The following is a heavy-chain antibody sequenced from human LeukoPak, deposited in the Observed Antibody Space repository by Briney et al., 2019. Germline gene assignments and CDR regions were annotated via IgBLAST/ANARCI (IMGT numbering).Heavy chain of an antibody. J-gene: IGHJ4*02. CDR3: ARGTVTAPGIDY. CDR2: IKEDGVEK. CDR1: GFTFSNYW. V-gene: IGHV3-7*01. Sequence: GGSLRLSCAASGFTFSNYWMSWVRQAPGKGLEWVANIKEDGVEKYCVDSVKGRFAISRDNAKNSVYLQINSLRADDTAVYYCARGTVTAPGIDYWGQGTLVTVSS. D-gene: IGHD2-21*02.